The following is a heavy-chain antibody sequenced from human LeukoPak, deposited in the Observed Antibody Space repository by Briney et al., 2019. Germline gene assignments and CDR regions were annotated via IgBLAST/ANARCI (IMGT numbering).Heavy chain of an antibody. CDR2: IYYSGST. D-gene: IGHD3-9*01. CDR3: AREAGRYFDWLPDP. J-gene: IGHJ5*02. CDR1: GGSISSGDYY. V-gene: IGHV4-30-4*01. Sequence: TLSLTCTVPGGSISSGDYYWSWIRQPPGKGLEWIGYIYYSGSTYYNPSLKSRVTISVDTSKNQFSLKLSSVTAADTAVYYCAREAGRYFDWLPDPWGQGTLVTVSS.